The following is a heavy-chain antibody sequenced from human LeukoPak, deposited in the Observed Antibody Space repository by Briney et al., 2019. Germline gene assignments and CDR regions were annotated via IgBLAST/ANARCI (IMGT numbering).Heavy chain of an antibody. CDR3: ARDLGYLRFLEFAKPSYYYYGMDV. D-gene: IGHD3-3*01. V-gene: IGHV1-69*13. Sequence: EASVKVSCKASGGTFSSYAISWVRQAPGQGLEWVGGIIPIFGTANYAQKFQGRVTITADESTSTAYMELSSLRSDDTAVYYCARDLGYLRFLEFAKPSYYYYGMDVWGQGTTVTVSS. CDR2: IIPIFGTA. J-gene: IGHJ6*02. CDR1: GGTFSSYA.